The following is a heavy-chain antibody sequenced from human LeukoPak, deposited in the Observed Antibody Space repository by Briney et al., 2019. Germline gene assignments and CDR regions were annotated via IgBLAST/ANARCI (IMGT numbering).Heavy chain of an antibody. CDR2: MNPNSGNT. CDR1: GYTFTSYD. J-gene: IGHJ6*02. Sequence: ASVKVCCKASGYTFTSYDINWVRQATGQGLEWMGWMNPNSGNTGYAQKFQGRVTMTRNTSISTAYMELSSLRSEDTAVYYCARFMADYYYYYGMDVWGQGTTVTVSS. D-gene: IGHD5-24*01. V-gene: IGHV1-8*01. CDR3: ARFMADYYYYYGMDV.